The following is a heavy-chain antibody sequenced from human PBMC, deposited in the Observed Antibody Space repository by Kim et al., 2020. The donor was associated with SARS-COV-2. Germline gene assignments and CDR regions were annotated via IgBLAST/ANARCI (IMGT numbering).Heavy chain of an antibody. CDR2: ISYDGSKK. J-gene: IGHJ1*01. CDR1: GFTFSSYG. D-gene: IGHD1-26*01. CDR3: ASPSIVGATSFQH. Sequence: GGSLRLSCAASGFTFSSYGMHWVRQAPGKGLEWVAVISYDGSKKYYADSVKGRFTISRDNSKNTLYLQMNSLRAEDTAVYYCASPSIVGATSFQHWGQGTLVTVSS. V-gene: IGHV3-30*03.